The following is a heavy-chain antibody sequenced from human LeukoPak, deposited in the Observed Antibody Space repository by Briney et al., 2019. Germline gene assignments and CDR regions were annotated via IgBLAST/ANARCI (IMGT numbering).Heavy chain of an antibody. CDR3: ARDRAWGPDVRGVVDYYYYGMDV. D-gene: IGHD2-21*01. CDR2: ISSSSTYI. J-gene: IGHJ6*02. Sequence: GGSLRLSCAASGFTFSSYSMNWVRQAPGKGLEWVSSISSSSTYIYFADSVKGRFTISRDNAKNSLYLQMNSLRAEDTAVYYCARDRAWGPDVRGVVDYYYYGMDVWGQGTTVTVSS. CDR1: GFTFSSYS. V-gene: IGHV3-21*01.